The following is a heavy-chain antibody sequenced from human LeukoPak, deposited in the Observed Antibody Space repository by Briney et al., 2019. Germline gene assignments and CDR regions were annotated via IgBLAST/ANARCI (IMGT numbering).Heavy chain of an antibody. J-gene: IGHJ4*02. D-gene: IGHD3-16*01. CDR3: ARPGQLGEYTPYYFDY. CDR1: GYSFTGYW. Sequence: GESLKISCKGSGYSFTGYWIGWVRQMPGKGLEWMGIIYPGDSDTRYSPSFQGQVTISADKSISTAYLQWSSLKASDTAMYYCARPGQLGEYTPYYFDYWGQGVLVTVSS. CDR2: IYPGDSDT. V-gene: IGHV5-51*01.